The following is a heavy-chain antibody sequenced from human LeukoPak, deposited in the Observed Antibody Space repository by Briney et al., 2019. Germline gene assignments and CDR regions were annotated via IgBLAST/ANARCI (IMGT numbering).Heavy chain of an antibody. CDR2: IYYSGST. D-gene: IGHD6-13*01. CDR3: ARGSYSSSWYYYYYYMDV. CDR1: GGSISSSSYY. V-gene: IGHV4-39*01. J-gene: IGHJ6*03. Sequence: SETLSLTCTVSGGSISSSSYYWGWIRQPPGKGLEWIGSIYYSGSTYYNPSLKSRVTISVDTSKNQFSLKLSSVTAADTAVYYCARGSYSSSWYYYYYYMDVWGKGATVTISS.